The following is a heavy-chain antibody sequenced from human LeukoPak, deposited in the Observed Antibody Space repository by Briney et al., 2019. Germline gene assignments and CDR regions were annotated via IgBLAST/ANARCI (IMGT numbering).Heavy chain of an antibody. J-gene: IGHJ4*02. Sequence: PGGSLRLSCAASGFTVSSNYMSWVRQAPGKGLEWVSVIYSGGSTYYADSVKGRFTISRDNSKNTLYLQMNSLRAEDTAVYYCARDFRENYYDSSGFFDYWGQGTLVTVSS. D-gene: IGHD3-22*01. CDR2: IYSGGST. V-gene: IGHV3-53*01. CDR3: ARDFRENYYDSSGFFDY. CDR1: GFTVSSNY.